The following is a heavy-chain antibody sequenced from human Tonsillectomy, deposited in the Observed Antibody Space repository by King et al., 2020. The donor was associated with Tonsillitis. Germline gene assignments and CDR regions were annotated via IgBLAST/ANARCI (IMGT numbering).Heavy chain of an antibody. V-gene: IGHV4-34*01. CDR3: ARVGRTYYYDSSGFDY. D-gene: IGHD3-22*01. CDR1: GESFSGYY. J-gene: IGHJ4*02. CDR2: INHSGST. Sequence: VQLQQWGAGLLKPSETLSLTCAVYGESFSGYYWSWIRQPPGKGLEWIGEINHSGSTNYNPSLKSRVTISVDTSKNQFSLKLSSVTAADTAVYYCARVGRTYYYDSSGFDYWGQGTLVTVSS.